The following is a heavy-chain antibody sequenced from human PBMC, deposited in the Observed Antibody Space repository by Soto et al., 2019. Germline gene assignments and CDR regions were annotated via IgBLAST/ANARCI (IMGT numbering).Heavy chain of an antibody. CDR2: IWSDGSNE. CDR3: ARERTFGDNKHNYMDV. D-gene: IGHD3-10*01. CDR1: EFTFSRHG. Sequence: QVQLVESGGGVVQPGRSLRLSCAASEFTFSRHGMHWVRQAPGKGLQWVGVIWSDGSNEVYADSVKGRFIISRDNSKNILYLQMNRLRAEDKAVYYCARERTFGDNKHNYMDVWGTGITVTVSS. V-gene: IGHV3-33*01. J-gene: IGHJ6*03.